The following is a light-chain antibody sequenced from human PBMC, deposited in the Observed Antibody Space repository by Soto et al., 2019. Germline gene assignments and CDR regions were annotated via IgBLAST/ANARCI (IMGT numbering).Light chain of an antibody. Sequence: EIVLTQSPATLSLSPGERATLSCRASQSVSSYLAWYQQKPGQAPRLLIYDASNRATGIPARFNGSGSGTDFTLTISSLEPEDFAVYYCQQRSNWPTCGQGTKVDIK. CDR3: QQRSNWPT. CDR1: QSVSSY. CDR2: DAS. J-gene: IGKJ1*01. V-gene: IGKV3-11*01.